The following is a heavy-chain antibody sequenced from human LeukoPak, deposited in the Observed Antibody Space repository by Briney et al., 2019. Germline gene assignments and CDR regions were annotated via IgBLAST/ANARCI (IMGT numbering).Heavy chain of an antibody. CDR3: AASPDYYDSSGYSYYFDY. J-gene: IGHJ4*02. CDR1: GFTFTSSA. CDR2: IVVGSGNT. D-gene: IGHD3-22*01. V-gene: IGHV1-58*01. Sequence: SVKVSSKASGFTFTSSAVQWVRQARGQRLGWIGWIVVGSGNTNYAQKFQERVTITRDMSTSTAYKELSSLRTEDTAVYYCAASPDYYDSSGYSYYFDYWGQGTLVTVSS.